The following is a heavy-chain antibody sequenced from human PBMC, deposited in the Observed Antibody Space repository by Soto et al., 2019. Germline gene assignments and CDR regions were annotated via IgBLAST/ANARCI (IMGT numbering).Heavy chain of an antibody. CDR1: GFTFSSYA. V-gene: IGHV3-23*01. D-gene: IGHD3-9*01. CDR3: AKAPYYDILTGLPPNDY. Sequence: GALRLSCAASGFTFSSYAMSWVRQAPGKGLEWVSAISGSGGSTYYADSVKGRFTISRDNSKNTLYLQMNSLRAEDTAVYYCAKAPYYDILTGLPPNDYWGQGTLVTVSS. J-gene: IGHJ4*02. CDR2: ISGSGGST.